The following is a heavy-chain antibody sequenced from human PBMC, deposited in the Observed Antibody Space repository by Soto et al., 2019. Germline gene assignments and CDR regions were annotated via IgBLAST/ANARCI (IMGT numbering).Heavy chain of an antibody. Sequence: SETLSLTCTVSGGSIRSYYWSWIRQPPGKGLEWIGYIYYGGSTNYNPSLKSRVTISVDTSKNQFSLKLSSVTAADTAVYYCARARYSYGYSHYFDYWGQGTLVTVSS. CDR3: ARARYSYGYSHYFDY. CDR2: IYYGGST. D-gene: IGHD5-18*01. V-gene: IGHV4-59*01. CDR1: GGSIRSYY. J-gene: IGHJ4*02.